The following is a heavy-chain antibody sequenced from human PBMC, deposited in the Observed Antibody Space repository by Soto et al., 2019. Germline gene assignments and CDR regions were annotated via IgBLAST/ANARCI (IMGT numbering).Heavy chain of an antibody. V-gene: IGHV3-23*01. CDR3: SKHRETTVSNFEY. CDR2: ISTGGVST. Sequence: EVQLLESGGGLVQPGGSLRLSCAPSGFTFSGYAMSWVRQAPGNGLEWVSTISTGGVSTYYADSVKGRFTISRDKSKNTLYLQMNSLRAEDTAVYYCSKHRETTVSNFEYWGQGTLVTVFS. J-gene: IGHJ4*02. D-gene: IGHD4-4*01. CDR1: GFTFSGYA.